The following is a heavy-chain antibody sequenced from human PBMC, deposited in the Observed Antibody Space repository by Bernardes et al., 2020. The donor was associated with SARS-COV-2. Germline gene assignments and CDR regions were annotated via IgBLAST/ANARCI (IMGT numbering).Heavy chain of an antibody. CDR1: GFTSSTYS. J-gene: IGHJ4*02. CDR2: ITYNGYST. CDR3: AKRRILGTDPGNHCDS. Sequence: GWSLRLSCIASGFTSSTYSMNWVRQAPGKGLEWVSAITYNGYSTYDADSVKGRFTISRDNSKNTLYLQRNSLRAEDTAIYYCAKRRILGTDPGNHCDSWGQGTLVTVSS. D-gene: IGHD1-26*01. V-gene: IGHV3-23*01.